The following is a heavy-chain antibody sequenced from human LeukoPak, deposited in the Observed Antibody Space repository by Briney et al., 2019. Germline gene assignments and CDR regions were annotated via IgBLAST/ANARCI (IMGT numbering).Heavy chain of an antibody. CDR3: AKESPIGVAGV. CDR2: ISRSGVST. D-gene: IGHD6-19*01. CDR1: GFIFSSFA. Sequence: GGSLRLSCAASGFIFSSFAMTWVRQAPGKGPEWVSAISRSGVSTYYADSVKGRFTISRDNSKNTVFLQMNSLRAEDTAVYYCAKESPIGVAGVWGQGTLVTVSS. V-gene: IGHV3-23*01. J-gene: IGHJ4*02.